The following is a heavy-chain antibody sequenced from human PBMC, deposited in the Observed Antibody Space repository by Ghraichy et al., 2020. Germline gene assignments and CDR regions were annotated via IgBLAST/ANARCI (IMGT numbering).Heavy chain of an antibody. Sequence: TLSLTCTVSGGSISSGGYYWSWFRQHPGKGLEWIGNIFYSGSTNYNPSLKSRITILVDTSKNQFSLKLSSVTASDTAVYYCARRYYSDGPFDYWGQGTLVTVSS. CDR2: IFYSGST. CDR1: GGSISSGGYY. D-gene: IGHD3-22*01. CDR3: ARRYYSDGPFDY. V-gene: IGHV4-31*03. J-gene: IGHJ4*02.